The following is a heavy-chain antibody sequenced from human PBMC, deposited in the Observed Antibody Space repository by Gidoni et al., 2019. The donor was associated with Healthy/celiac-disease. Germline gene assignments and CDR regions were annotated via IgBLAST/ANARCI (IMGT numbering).Heavy chain of an antibody. J-gene: IGHJ4*02. CDR3: ARDIGRKVYGSGSYASFDY. CDR1: GYTFTSYA. Sequence: QVQLVQSGAEVKKPGASVKVSCKASGYTFTSYAMHWVRQAPGQRLEWMGWINAGNGNTKYSQKFQGRVTITRDTSASTAYMELSSLRSEDTAVYYCARDIGRKVYGSGSYASFDYWGQGTLVTVSS. V-gene: IGHV1-3*01. CDR2: INAGNGNT. D-gene: IGHD3-10*01.